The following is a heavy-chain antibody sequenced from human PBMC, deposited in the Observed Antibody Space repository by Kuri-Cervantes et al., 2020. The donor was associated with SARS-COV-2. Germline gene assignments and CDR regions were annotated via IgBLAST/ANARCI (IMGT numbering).Heavy chain of an antibody. CDR2: ITSSGSIT. V-gene: IGHV3-23*05. CDR1: GFTSSVYA. CDR3: AKRTGAPGYSYGHYDY. J-gene: IGHJ4*02. Sequence: GESLKISCAAAGFTSSVYAVSWVRQAPGKGLEWVSGITSSGSITYYADAVKGRFTISRDNSKNTLYLQMNSLRAEDTAVYYCAKRTGAPGYSYGHYDYWGQGTLVTVSS. D-gene: IGHD5-18*01.